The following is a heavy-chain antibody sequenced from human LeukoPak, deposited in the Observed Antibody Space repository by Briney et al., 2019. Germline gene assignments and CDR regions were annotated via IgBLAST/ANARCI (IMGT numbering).Heavy chain of an antibody. J-gene: IGHJ4*02. CDR3: AREMRWLNTPDY. Sequence: SETLSLTCTVSGGSISSYYWSWIRQPPGKGLEWIGYIYYSGSTNYNPSLKSRVTISVDTSKNQFSLKLSSVTAADTAVYYCAREMRWLNTPDYWGQGTLVTVSS. D-gene: IGHD6-19*01. CDR1: GGSISSYY. V-gene: IGHV4-59*12. CDR2: IYYSGST.